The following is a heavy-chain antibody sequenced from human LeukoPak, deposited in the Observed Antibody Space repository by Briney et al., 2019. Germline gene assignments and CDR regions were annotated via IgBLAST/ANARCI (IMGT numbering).Heavy chain of an antibody. CDR2: IYSGGGT. J-gene: IGHJ4*02. CDR1: GFTVISNY. D-gene: IGHD3-10*01. Sequence: TGGSLRLSCAASGFTVISNYMSWVRQAPGKGLEWVSVIYSGGGTFYADSVKGRFTISRDNAKNSLYLQMNSLRAEDTAVYYCAGVRGSGVLDYWGQGTLVTVSS. CDR3: AGVRGSGVLDY. V-gene: IGHV3-53*01.